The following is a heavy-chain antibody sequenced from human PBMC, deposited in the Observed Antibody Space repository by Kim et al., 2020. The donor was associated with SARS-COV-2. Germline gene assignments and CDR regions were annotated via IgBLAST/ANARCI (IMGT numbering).Heavy chain of an antibody. J-gene: IGHJ6*02. D-gene: IGHD3-3*02. CDR3: VKDVLAGGADV. CDR2: I. V-gene: IGHV3-9*01. Sequence: IGYAASVEGRFIISRDKANNSLYLQMNSLRPEDTAFYYCVKDVLAGGADVWGQGTAVIVSS.